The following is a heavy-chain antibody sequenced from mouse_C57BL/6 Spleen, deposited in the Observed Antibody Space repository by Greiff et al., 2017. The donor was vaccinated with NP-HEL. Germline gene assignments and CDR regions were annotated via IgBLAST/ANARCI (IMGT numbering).Heavy chain of an antibody. V-gene: IGHV5-4*01. CDR1: GFTFSSYA. CDR3: ASYGLLYTPFAY. D-gene: IGHD2-12*01. CDR2: ISDGGSYT. Sequence: EVQVVESGGGLVKPGGSLKLSCAASGFTFSSYAMSWVRQTPEKRLEWVATISDGGSYTYYPDNVKGRFTISRDNAKNNLYLQMSHLKSEDTAMYYCASYGLLYTPFAYWGQGTLVTVSA. J-gene: IGHJ3*01.